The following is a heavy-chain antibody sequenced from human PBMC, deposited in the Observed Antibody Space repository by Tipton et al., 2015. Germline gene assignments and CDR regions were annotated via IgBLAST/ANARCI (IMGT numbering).Heavy chain of an antibody. CDR2: IQYSGST. V-gene: IGHV4-59*01. CDR1: SDSISKYY. J-gene: IGHJ4*02. D-gene: IGHD4-23*01. Sequence: TLSLTCSVSSDSISKYYWSWIRQPPGKELEWIGYIQYSGSTNYNPSLKSRVTISVDTSKTQFSLKMSSVTASDTAVYYWARARGRHGGLFDSWGQGILVTVSS. CDR3: ARARGRHGGLFDS.